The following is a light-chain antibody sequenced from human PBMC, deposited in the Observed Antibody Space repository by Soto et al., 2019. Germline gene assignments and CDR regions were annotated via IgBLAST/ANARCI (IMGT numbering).Light chain of an antibody. CDR2: GAS. CDR1: ETISSN. V-gene: IGKV3D-15*01. J-gene: IGKJ3*01. CDR3: QHFKNWPPTVT. Sequence: EIMMTQSPATLSVSPGERVTLSCRATETISSNFAWYHQRPGQAPRLLIYGASIRATGVPARFSGSGSGSEFTLTISSLQSDDFGIYYCQHFKNWPPTVTFGPGTKVDLK.